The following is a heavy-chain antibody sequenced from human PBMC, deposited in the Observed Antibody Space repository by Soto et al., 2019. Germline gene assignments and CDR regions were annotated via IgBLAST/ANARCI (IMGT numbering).Heavy chain of an antibody. V-gene: IGHV1-3*01. D-gene: IGHD3-22*01. CDR3: ARDYYYDSSGYYVSYYYGMDV. Sequence: GASVKVSCKASGYTFTSYAMHWVRQAPGQRLEWMGWINAGNGNTKYSQKFQGRVTIIRDTSASTAYMELSSLRSEDTAVYYCARDYYYDSSGYYVSYYYGMDVWGQGTTVTVSS. J-gene: IGHJ6*02. CDR1: GYTFTSYA. CDR2: INAGNGNT.